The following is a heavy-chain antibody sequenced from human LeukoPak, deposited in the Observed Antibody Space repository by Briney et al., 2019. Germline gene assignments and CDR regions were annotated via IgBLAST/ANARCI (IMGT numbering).Heavy chain of an antibody. V-gene: IGHV5-51*01. J-gene: IGHJ5*02. CDR3: ARGSVLLWFGELLSGWFDP. D-gene: IGHD3-10*01. CDR2: IYPGDSDT. Sequence: HGASLQISCKGSGYSFTSYWIGWVRQMPGKGLEWMGIIYPGDSDTRYSPSFQGQVTISADKSISTAYLQWSSLKASDTAMYYCARGSVLLWFGELLSGWFDPWGQGTLVTVSS. CDR1: GYSFTSYW.